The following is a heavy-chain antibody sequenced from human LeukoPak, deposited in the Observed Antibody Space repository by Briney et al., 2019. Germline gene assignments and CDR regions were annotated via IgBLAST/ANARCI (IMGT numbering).Heavy chain of an antibody. CDR3: AKPRYSYGLWGRYYFDY. CDR2: ISGNGGST. Sequence: GGSLRLSCAASGFTFSSYAMSWVRQAPGKGLEWVSAISGNGGSTYYADSVKGRFTISRDNSKNTLYLQMNSLRAEDTAVYYCAKPRYSYGLWGRYYFDYWGQGTLVTVSS. D-gene: IGHD5-18*01. J-gene: IGHJ4*02. V-gene: IGHV3-23*01. CDR1: GFTFSSYA.